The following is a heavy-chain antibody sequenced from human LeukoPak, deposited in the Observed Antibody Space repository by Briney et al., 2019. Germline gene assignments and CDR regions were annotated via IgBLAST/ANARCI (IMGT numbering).Heavy chain of an antibody. CDR3: ASKTPNPSAAGKDWFDP. CDR2: INQSGST. CDR1: AGLLSGDY. Sequence: ETLSLTCAVYAGLLSGDYSSWIRQPPRDGLEWIGEINQSGSTNYNPSLKSRVTISVDTSKNQFSLKLSSVTAADTAVYYCASKTPNPSAAGKDWFDPRGQGTLVTVSS. J-gene: IGHJ5*02. V-gene: IGHV4-34*01. D-gene: IGHD6-13*01.